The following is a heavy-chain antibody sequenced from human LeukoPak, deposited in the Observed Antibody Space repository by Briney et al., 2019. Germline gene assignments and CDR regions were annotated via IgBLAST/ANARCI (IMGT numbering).Heavy chain of an antibody. V-gene: IGHV3-53*01. CDR3: AKDLLGQWPTVFDY. D-gene: IGHD6-19*01. Sequence: GGSLRLSCAASGFTVSSNYMSWVRQAPGKGLEWVSVIYSGGSTYYADSVKGRFTISRDNAKNSLYLQMNSLRAEDTAVYYCAKDLLGQWPTVFDYWGQGTLVTVSS. J-gene: IGHJ4*02. CDR1: GFTVSSNY. CDR2: IYSGGST.